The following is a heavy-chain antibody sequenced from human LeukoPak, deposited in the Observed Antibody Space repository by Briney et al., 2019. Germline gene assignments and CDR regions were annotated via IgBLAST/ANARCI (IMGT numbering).Heavy chain of an antibody. CDR1: GYTFTSYD. D-gene: IGHD6-13*01. CDR2: MNPNSGNT. V-gene: IGHV1-8*03. CDR3: ARGMGIAAAELNWIAP. Sequence: ASVKVSCKASGYTFTSYDINWVRQATGQGLEWMGWMNPNSGNTGYAQKFQGRVTITRNTSISTAYMELSSLRSEDTAVYYCARGMGIAAAELNWIAPGGQEPLVTVS. J-gene: IGHJ5*02.